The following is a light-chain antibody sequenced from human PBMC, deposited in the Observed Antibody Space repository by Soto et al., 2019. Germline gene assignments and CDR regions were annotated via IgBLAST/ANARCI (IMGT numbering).Light chain of an antibody. Sequence: EIVLTQSPGTLSLSPGERATLSCRASQSVSSNYLAWYQQKLGQAPRLLIYGASSRATGIPDRFVGSGSGTDFTLTVTRLEAEDSAVYFCHQSDDSPWTFGQGTKVDIK. CDR3: HQSDDSPWT. J-gene: IGKJ1*01. CDR2: GAS. V-gene: IGKV3-20*01. CDR1: QSVSSNY.